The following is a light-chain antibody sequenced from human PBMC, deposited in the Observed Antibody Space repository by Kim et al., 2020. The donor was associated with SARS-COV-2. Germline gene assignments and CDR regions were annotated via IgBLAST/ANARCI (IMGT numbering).Light chain of an antibody. J-gene: IGLJ3*02. CDR2: EDN. V-gene: IGLV6-57*01. CDR3: QSYDRGV. CDR1: SGSISSNY. Sequence: SPRKTVTSSCTRSSGSISSNYLPWCQQRPGGSPTTVIYEDNQRPSGVPDRFSGSIGSSSNSSSPTLSGLKTGDEADYYCQSYDRGVFGGGTQLTVL.